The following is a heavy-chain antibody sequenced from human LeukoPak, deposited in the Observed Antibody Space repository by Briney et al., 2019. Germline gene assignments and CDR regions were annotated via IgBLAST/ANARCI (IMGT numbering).Heavy chain of an antibody. V-gene: IGHV4-4*07. J-gene: IGHJ4*02. D-gene: IGHD3-10*02. CDR3: ARGALGSGTYYHDSFDS. CDR2: VSTSGST. CDR1: GGSISSYY. Sequence: PSETLSLTCTVSGGSISSYYWSWIRQPAGKGLEWIGRVSTSGSTNYSPSLKSRVTISLDTSKNQFSLTLTSVTAADTAFYFCARGALGSGTYYHDSFDSWGQGTLVTVST.